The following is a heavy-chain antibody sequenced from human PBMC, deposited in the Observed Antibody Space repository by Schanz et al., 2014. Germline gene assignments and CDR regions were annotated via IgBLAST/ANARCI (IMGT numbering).Heavy chain of an antibody. J-gene: IGHJ6*02. CDR3: ARDRAYYDFWSGYSNSRPYCMDV. CDR1: GGIFSYA. D-gene: IGHD3-3*01. CDR2: IIPILRIT. V-gene: IGHV1-69*04. Sequence: VKKPGSSVKVSCKASGGIFSYAISWVRQAPGQGLEWMGRIIPILRITNYAQKFQGRVTMTRDTSTSTVYMELSSMRSEDTAVYYCARDRAYYDFWSGYSNSRPYCMDVRGHGPTITFSS.